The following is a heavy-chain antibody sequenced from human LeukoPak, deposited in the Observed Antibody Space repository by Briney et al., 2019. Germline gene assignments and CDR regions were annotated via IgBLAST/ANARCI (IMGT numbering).Heavy chain of an antibody. Sequence: PGGSLRLSCAASGFTFSSYAVSWVRQAPGKGLEWVSAISGSGGSTYYADSVKGRFTISRDNSKNTLYLQMNSLRAEDTAVYYCAKDPSVVIILNYFDYWGQGTLVTVSS. CDR1: GFTFSSYA. CDR3: AKDPSVVIILNYFDY. CDR2: ISGSGGST. V-gene: IGHV3-23*01. J-gene: IGHJ4*02. D-gene: IGHD3-3*01.